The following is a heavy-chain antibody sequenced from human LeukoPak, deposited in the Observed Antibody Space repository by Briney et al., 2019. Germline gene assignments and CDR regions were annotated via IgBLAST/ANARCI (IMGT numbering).Heavy chain of an antibody. V-gene: IGHV3-30*04. Sequence: GGSLRLSCAASGFTFSSYAMSWVRQAPGRGLEWVAVISFDGRNTHYADSLKGRFTISRDKSKNTLYLEMSGLRPEDTAVYYCARDAYCRGGSCYHFDYWGQGTLVTVSS. J-gene: IGHJ4*02. D-gene: IGHD2-15*01. CDR2: ISFDGRNT. CDR3: ARDAYCRGGSCYHFDY. CDR1: GFTFSSYA.